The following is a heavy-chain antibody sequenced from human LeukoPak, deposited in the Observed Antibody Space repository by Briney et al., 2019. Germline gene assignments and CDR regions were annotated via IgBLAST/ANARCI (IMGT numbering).Heavy chain of an antibody. Sequence: GGSLRLSCAASGFTFSSYAMHWVRQAPGKGLEWVAVISYDGSNKYYADSVKGRFTISRDNSKNTLYLQMNSLRAEDTAVYYCARGSVVVVAARHGFDYWGQGTLVTVSS. CDR3: ARGSVVVVAARHGFDY. J-gene: IGHJ4*02. V-gene: IGHV3-30-3*01. CDR2: ISYDGSNK. CDR1: GFTFSSYA. D-gene: IGHD2-15*01.